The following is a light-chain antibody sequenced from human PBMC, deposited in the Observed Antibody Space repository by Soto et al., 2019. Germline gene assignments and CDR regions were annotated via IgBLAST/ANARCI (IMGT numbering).Light chain of an antibody. V-gene: IGKV3D-20*02. CDR3: QQRSNWLT. Sequence: DIVLTQSPGTLSLSPGERATLSCRASQTVISDYLAWLQHKPGQAPRLLIHGASTRATGTPDRFRGSGSGTDFTLTISRLEPEDFAVYYCQQRSNWLTFGGGTKVEIK. CDR1: QTVISDY. CDR2: GAS. J-gene: IGKJ4*01.